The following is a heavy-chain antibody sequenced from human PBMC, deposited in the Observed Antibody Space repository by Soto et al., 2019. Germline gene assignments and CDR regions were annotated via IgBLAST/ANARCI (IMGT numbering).Heavy chain of an antibody. J-gene: IGHJ4*02. V-gene: IGHV1-69*13. CDR3: AREFRDYDSSGPKGFDY. CDR2: IIPIFGTA. CDR1: GGTFSSYA. D-gene: IGHD3-22*01. Sequence: SVKVSCKASGGTFSSYAISWVRQAPGQGLEWMGGIIPIFGTANYAQKFQGRVTITADESTSTAYMELSSLRSEDTAVYYCAREFRDYDSSGPKGFDYWGQGTLVTVSS.